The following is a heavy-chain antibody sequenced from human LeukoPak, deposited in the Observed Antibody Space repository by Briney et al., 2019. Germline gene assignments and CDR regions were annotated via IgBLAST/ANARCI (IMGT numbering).Heavy chain of an antibody. CDR3: ARKRTTVTSHFDY. Sequence: SGPTLVNPTQTLTLTCTFSGFSLSTRGMCVSCLRQPPGKALEGLARIDWDDDKYYSTSLKPRLTISKDTFKNPVVLTMTNMDPVDTATYYCARKRTTVTSHFDYWGQGTLVTVSS. CDR1: GFSLSTRGMC. V-gene: IGHV2-70*11. CDR2: IDWDDDK. J-gene: IGHJ4*02. D-gene: IGHD4-17*01.